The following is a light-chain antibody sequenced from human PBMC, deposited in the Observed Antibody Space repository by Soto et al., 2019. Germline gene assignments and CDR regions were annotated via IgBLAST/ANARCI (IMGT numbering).Light chain of an antibody. CDR3: QSYDNLLSVV. J-gene: IGLJ3*02. CDR1: SSTIGAGYD. Sequence: QAVVTQPPSVSGAPVQRGTITCTRSSSTIGAGYDVHWYQQLTGTAPKLFIYGNMNLPSGVPDRFSGSKSGTSASLAITGLPSVDESDYYCQSYDNLLSVVFGAVAKLTDL. V-gene: IGLV1-40*01. CDR2: GNM.